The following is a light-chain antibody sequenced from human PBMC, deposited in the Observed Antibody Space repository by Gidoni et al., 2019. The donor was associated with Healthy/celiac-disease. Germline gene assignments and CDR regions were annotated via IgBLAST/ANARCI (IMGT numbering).Light chain of an antibody. Sequence: QSALTQPASVSGSPGQSITISCTGTSSDVGGYNYVSWYPQHPGNAPKLMIYEVSNRPSGVSNRFSGSKSGNTASLTISGLQAEDEADYYCSSYTSSSTLIYVFGTGTKVTVL. J-gene: IGLJ1*01. CDR1: SSDVGGYNY. V-gene: IGLV2-14*01. CDR3: SSYTSSSTLIYV. CDR2: EVS.